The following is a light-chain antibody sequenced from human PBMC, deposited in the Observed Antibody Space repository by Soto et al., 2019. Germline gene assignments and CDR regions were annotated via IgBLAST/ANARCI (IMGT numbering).Light chain of an antibody. CDR2: AVS. Sequence: DLQMTQSPSSLSASVGARITITCRASQTVYSYLNWYQQKPGRAPKLLIYAVSSLHSGVPSRFSGSGSGTDFTLTISSLQPEDFATYYCQQSYIDHVTFGGGTKVEIK. V-gene: IGKV1-39*01. CDR1: QTVYSY. J-gene: IGKJ4*01. CDR3: QQSYIDHVT.